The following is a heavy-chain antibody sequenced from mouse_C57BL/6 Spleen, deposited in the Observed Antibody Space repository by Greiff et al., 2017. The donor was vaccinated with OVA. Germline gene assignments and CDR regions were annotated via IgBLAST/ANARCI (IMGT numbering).Heavy chain of an antibody. Sequence: VQLQESGPELVKPGASVKISCKASGYAFSSSWMNWVKQRPGKGLEWIGRIYPGDGDTNYNGKFKGKATLTADKSSSTAYMQLSSLTSEDSAVYFCARDYGSSRAMDYWGQGTSVTVSS. V-gene: IGHV1-82*01. J-gene: IGHJ4*01. D-gene: IGHD1-1*01. CDR3: ARDYGSSRAMDY. CDR2: IYPGDGDT. CDR1: GYAFSSSW.